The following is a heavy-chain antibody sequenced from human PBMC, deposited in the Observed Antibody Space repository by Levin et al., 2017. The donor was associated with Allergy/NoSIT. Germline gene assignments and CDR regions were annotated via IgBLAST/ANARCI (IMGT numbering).Heavy chain of an antibody. CDR3: AREAGGSRQHDF. CDR2: IFSGGIT. Sequence: SETLSLTCTVSGGSISGYFWSWIRQPAGKGLEWIGRIFSGGITNYNASLESRVTMSLDTSKNQFSLQLTSVTAADTAVYYCAREAGGSRQHDFWGQGTLVTASS. V-gene: IGHV4-4*07. J-gene: IGHJ4*02. D-gene: IGHD2-15*01. CDR1: GGSISGYF.